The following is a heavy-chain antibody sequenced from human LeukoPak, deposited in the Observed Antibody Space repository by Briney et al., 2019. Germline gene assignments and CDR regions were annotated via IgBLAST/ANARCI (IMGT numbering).Heavy chain of an antibody. CDR1: GGTFSSYA. J-gene: IGHJ3*02. Sequence: VASVKVSCKASGGTFSSYAISWVRQAPGQGLEWMGRIIPILGIANYAQKFQGRVTITADKSTSTAYMELSSLRSEDTAVYYCARVGDALSIAARPGSAGAFDIWGQGTMVTVSS. CDR2: IIPILGIA. CDR3: ARVGDALSIAARPGSAGAFDI. V-gene: IGHV1-69*04. D-gene: IGHD6-6*01.